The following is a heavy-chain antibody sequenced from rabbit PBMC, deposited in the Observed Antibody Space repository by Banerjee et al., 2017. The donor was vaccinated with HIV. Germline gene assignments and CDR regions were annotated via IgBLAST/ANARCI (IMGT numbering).Heavy chain of an antibody. V-gene: IGHV1S43*01. CDR1: GFDLSSYYY. Sequence: QSLEESGGDLVKPGASLTLTCTASGFDLSSYYYMCWVRQAPGKGLELIACIHISSGSTWYASWVNGRFTISRSTSLNTVDLKMTSLTAADTATYFCARGVAGDGGYGYPYFNLWGPGTLVTVS. CDR3: ARGVAGDGGYGYPYFNL. J-gene: IGHJ4*01. CDR2: IHISSGST. D-gene: IGHD6-1*01.